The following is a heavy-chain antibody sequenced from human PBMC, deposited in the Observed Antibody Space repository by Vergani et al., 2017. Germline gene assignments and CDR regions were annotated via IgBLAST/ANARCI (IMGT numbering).Heavy chain of an antibody. D-gene: IGHD1-26*01. CDR1: GFTVRSNY. CDR2: IYSGGST. Sequence: EVQLVESGGGLIQPGGSLRLSCAASGFTVRSNYMSWVRQAPGKGLEWVSVIYSGGSTYYADSVKGRFTSSRDNSKNTLYLQMNSLRAEDTAGYYCARVRATESYCFDYWGQGTLVTVSS. V-gene: IGHV3-53*01. CDR3: ARVRATESYCFDY. J-gene: IGHJ4*02.